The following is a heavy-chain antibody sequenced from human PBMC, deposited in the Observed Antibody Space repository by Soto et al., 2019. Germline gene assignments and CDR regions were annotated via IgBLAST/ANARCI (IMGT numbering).Heavy chain of an antibody. D-gene: IGHD3-22*01. V-gene: IGHV4-59*01. CDR1: GGSISSYY. J-gene: IGHJ4*02. Sequence: QVQLQESGPGLVKPSETLSLTCTVSGGSISSYYWSWIRQPPGKGLEWIGYIYYSGSTNYNPSLKSRVTISVDTSKNQFSLKPSSVTAADTAVYYCARDGYSYDSSGYYPDWGQGTLVTVSS. CDR2: IYYSGST. CDR3: ARDGYSYDSSGYYPD.